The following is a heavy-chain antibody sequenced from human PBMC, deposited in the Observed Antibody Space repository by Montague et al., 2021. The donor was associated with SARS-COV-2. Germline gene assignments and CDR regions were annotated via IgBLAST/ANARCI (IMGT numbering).Heavy chain of an antibody. D-gene: IGHD3-22*01. J-gene: IGHJ4*02. CDR3: ARGLIDITMMVVVFTGASLYFDY. CDR2: IGPGGSS. V-gene: IGHV4-34*01. CDR1: GGSFSGYH. Sequence: SETLSLTRGVSGGSFSGYHYCWLRQPRGRGLEWIGVIGPGGSSNYKSLLRRGIIISLATYKNKFSLKLSAVTAADTAVYYCARGLIDITMMVVVFTGASLYFDYWGQGILVTVSS.